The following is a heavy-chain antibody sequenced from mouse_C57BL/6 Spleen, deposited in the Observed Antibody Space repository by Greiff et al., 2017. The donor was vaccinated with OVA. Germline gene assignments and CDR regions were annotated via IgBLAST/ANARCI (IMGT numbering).Heavy chain of an antibody. V-gene: IGHV1-61*01. CDR2: IYPSDSET. Sequence: QVQLQQPGAELVRPGSSVKLSCKASGYTFTSYWMDWVKQRPGQGLEWIGNIYPSDSETHYNQKFKDKATLTVDKSSSTAYRQLSRLTSEDSAVYYCARRGITTGIDYWGQGTTLTVSS. CDR1: GYTFTSYW. CDR3: ARRGITTGIDY. J-gene: IGHJ2*01. D-gene: IGHD1-1*01.